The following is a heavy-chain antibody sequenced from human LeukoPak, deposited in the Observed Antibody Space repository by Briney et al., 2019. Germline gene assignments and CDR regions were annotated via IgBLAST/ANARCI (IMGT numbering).Heavy chain of an antibody. J-gene: IGHJ4*02. CDR1: GGSIISNNYY. CDR3: ARLLYDRSGYYYFDY. V-gene: IGHV4-39*01. D-gene: IGHD3-22*01. CDR2: IHYSGSP. Sequence: SETLSLTCSVSGGSIISNNYYWGWIRQPPGKGLEWIGSIHYSGSPYHNPSLKSRVTISVDTSKNQFSLKLSSVTAADMAVYYCARLLYDRSGYYYFDYWGQGTLVTVSS.